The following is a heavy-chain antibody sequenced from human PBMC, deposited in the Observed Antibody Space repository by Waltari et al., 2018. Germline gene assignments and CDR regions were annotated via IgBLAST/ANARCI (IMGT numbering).Heavy chain of an antibody. CDR2: IYTSGST. CDR3: ARLVAGTLDY. D-gene: IGHD6-19*01. CDR1: GGSISSGSYY. Sequence: QVQLQESGPGLVKPSQTLSLTCTVSGGSISSGSYYWSWIRQPAGKGLEWIGYIYTSGSTNYNPSLKSRVTISVDTSKNQFSLKLSSVTAADTAVYYCARLVAGTLDYWGQGTLVTVSS. J-gene: IGHJ4*02. V-gene: IGHV4-61*09.